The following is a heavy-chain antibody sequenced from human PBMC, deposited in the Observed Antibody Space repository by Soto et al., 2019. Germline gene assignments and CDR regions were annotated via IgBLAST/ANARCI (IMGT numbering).Heavy chain of an antibody. D-gene: IGHD2-15*01. CDR1: GFTFSSYA. J-gene: IGHJ4*02. CDR3: AREVVAATYDY. CDR2: ISGNGENT. V-gene: IGHV3-64*01. Sequence: PGGSLRLSCAASGFTFSSYAMHWVRQAPGEGLEYVSAISGNGENTYYAKSVKGRFTISRDNSKNTLYLQMGSLRFEDMGVYFCAREVVAATYDYWGQGTLVTVSS.